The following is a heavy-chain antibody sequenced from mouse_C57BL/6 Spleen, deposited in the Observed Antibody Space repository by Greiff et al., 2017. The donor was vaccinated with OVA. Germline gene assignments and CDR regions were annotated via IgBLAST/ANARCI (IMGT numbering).Heavy chain of an antibody. CDR3: ASYSSGRDYFDY. CDR2: IYPGDGDT. D-gene: IGHD3-2*02. Sequence: QVQLQQSGPELVKPGASVKISCKASGYAFSSSWMNWVKQRPGKGLEWIGRIYPGDGDTNYNGKFKGKATLTADKSSSTAYMQLSSLTSEDSAVYFWASYSSGRDYFDYWGQGTTLTVSS. V-gene: IGHV1-82*01. J-gene: IGHJ2*01. CDR1: GYAFSSSW.